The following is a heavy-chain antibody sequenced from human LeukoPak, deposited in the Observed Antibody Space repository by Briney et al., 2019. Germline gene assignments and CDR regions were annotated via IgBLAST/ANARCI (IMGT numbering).Heavy chain of an antibody. CDR2: ISPYNGNT. Sequence: ASVKVSCKPSGYTFNTYGITWVRQAPGQGLEWMGWISPYNGNTNYAQTFQGRVTMTTDTSTSTAYMELRSLRSDDTAVYYCARGPHERSGYPDDWGQGTLVTVSS. D-gene: IGHD3-22*01. J-gene: IGHJ4*02. CDR1: GYTFNTYG. CDR3: ARGPHERSGYPDD. V-gene: IGHV1-18*01.